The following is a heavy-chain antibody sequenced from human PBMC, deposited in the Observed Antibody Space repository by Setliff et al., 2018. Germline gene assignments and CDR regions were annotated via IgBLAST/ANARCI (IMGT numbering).Heavy chain of an antibody. J-gene: IGHJ6*03. CDR1: GGSLSGSLSGYAVF. CDR2: AYYNGDS. D-gene: IGHD3-10*01. Sequence: PSETLSLTFTVSGGSLSGSLSGYAVFWGWIRQSPGKELEWIGSAYYNGDSYYNPSLKSRVTMSVDTSRNQCSLHLISVTAEDTAVYYCARHVGTRSRGYNYYYYFMDVWGKGNTVTVSS. CDR3: ARHVGTRSRGYNYYYYFMDV. V-gene: IGHV4-39*01.